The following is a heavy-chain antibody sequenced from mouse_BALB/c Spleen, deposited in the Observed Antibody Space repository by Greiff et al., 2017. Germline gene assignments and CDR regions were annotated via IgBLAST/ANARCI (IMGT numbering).Heavy chain of an antibody. CDR3: ARELYYGNPWFAY. CDR1: GYTFTSYV. J-gene: IGHJ3*01. Sequence: EVKLMESGPELVKPGASVKMSCKASGYTFTSYVMHWVKQKPGQGLEWIGYINPYNDGTKYNEKFKGKATLTSDKSSSTAYMELSSLTSEDSAVYYCARELYYGNPWFAYWGQGTLVTVSA. V-gene: IGHV1-14*01. D-gene: IGHD2-1*01. CDR2: INPYNDGT.